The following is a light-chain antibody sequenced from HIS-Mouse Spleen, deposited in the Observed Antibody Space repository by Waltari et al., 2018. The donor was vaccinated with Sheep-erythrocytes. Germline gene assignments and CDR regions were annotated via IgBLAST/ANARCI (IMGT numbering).Light chain of an antibody. CDR3: CSYASSSTHWV. CDR2: EDS. J-gene: IGLJ3*02. Sequence: QSALPQPAPGSGSPGQPTTTPCTGTSSDDGRYNRTTWYQPNPVKAPRLRIYEDSKRPSGVANRFSGSRSGNTASLTISGGQVEDEADYYCCSYASSSTHWVFGGGTKLTVL. CDR1: SSDDGRYNR. V-gene: IGLV2-23*01.